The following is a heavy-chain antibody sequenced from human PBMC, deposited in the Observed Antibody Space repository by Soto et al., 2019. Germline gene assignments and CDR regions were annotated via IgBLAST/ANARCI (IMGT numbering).Heavy chain of an antibody. D-gene: IGHD1-7*01. CDR3: WGRGGNYVVPFDY. CDR1: GGTFSSYA. J-gene: IGHJ4*02. Sequence: QVQLVQSGAEVKKPGSSVKVSCKASGGTFSSYAISWVRQAPGQGLEWMGGIIPIFGTANYAQKFQGRVTITADETTSTSYKEVKRLRSEDTGGYYRWGRGGNYVVPFDYWGQGTLVTVSS. CDR2: IIPIFGTA. V-gene: IGHV1-69*01.